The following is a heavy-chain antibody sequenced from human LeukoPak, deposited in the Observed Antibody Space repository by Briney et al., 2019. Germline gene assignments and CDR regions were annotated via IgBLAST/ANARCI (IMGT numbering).Heavy chain of an antibody. CDR2: IYSGGST. D-gene: IGHD2-15*01. CDR3: ARGAGVVGLYFDY. Sequence: GGSLRLSCAASEFSVGSNYMTWVRQAPGKGLEWVSLIYSGGSTYYADSVKGRFTISRDNSKNTLYLQMNSLRAEDTAVYYCARGAGVVGLYFDYWDQGTLVTVSS. CDR1: EFSVGSNY. J-gene: IGHJ4*02. V-gene: IGHV3-66*01.